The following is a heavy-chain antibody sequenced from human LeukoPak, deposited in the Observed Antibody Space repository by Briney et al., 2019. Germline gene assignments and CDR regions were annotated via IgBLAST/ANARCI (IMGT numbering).Heavy chain of an antibody. D-gene: IGHD6-13*01. Sequence: GGSLRLSCAASGFTFSSYGMHWVRQAPGKGLEWVAFIRYDGSNKYYADSVKGRFTISRDNSKNTLYLQMNSLRAEDTAVYYCAKDLPPRIAAAGTDYFQHWGQGTLVTVSS. CDR3: AKDLPPRIAAAGTDYFQH. J-gene: IGHJ1*01. CDR2: IRYDGSNK. CDR1: GFTFSSYG. V-gene: IGHV3-30*02.